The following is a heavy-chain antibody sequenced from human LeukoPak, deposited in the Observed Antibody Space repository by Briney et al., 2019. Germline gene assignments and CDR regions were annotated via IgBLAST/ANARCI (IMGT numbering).Heavy chain of an antibody. CDR2: IFHSGST. V-gene: IGHV4-59*12. J-gene: IGHJ3*02. Sequence: PSETLSLTCTVSGGSISSYYWNWIRQPPGKGLEWIGYIFHSGSTNYNPSLKSRVTISVDTSKNQFSLKLSSVTAADTAVYYCARVRLRPMGGQPGGAFDIWGQGSMVTVSS. D-gene: IGHD3-16*01. CDR3: ARVRLRPMGGQPGGAFDI. CDR1: GGSISSYY.